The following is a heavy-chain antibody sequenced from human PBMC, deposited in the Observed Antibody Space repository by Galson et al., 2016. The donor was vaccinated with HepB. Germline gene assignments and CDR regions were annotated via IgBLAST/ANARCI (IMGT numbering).Heavy chain of an antibody. D-gene: IGHD3-10*01. J-gene: IGHJ4*02. CDR2: ITESSAYT. CDR3: VTPFGLGNSQPFDD. V-gene: IGHV3-23*01. CDR1: GFTFDMYG. Sequence: SLRLSCAASGFTFDMYGMNWVCQAPGKGLEWVSSITESSAYTFYADSVRGRFTISRDNSKKTLYLQMNGLRAEDTAIYYCVTPFGLGNSQPFDDWGQGTLVTVSS.